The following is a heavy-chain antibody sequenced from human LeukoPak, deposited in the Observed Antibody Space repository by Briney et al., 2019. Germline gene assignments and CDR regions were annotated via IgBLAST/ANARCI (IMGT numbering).Heavy chain of an antibody. CDR2: ISAYNGNT. CDR1: GYTFTSYG. Sequence: ASVKVSCKASGYTFTSYGISWVRQAPGQGLEWMGWISAYNGNTNYAQKLQGRVTMTTDTSTSTAYMELRSLRSDDTAVYHCARDDGEDIVVVPAADTRNDFHIWGQGTMVTVSS. D-gene: IGHD2-2*01. V-gene: IGHV1-18*01. CDR3: ARDDGEDIVVVPAADTRNDFHI. J-gene: IGHJ3*02.